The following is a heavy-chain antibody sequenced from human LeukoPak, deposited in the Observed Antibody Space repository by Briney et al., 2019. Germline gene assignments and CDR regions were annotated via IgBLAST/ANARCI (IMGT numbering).Heavy chain of an antibody. CDR1: GFTFSSYW. J-gene: IGHJ5*02. CDR3: ARAGQYSTNNWFDP. Sequence: PGGSLRRSCAAAGFTFSSYWMHWVRQAPGKGLVWVSRMNSDGSTTNYADSVKGRFTISRDNAKNTLYLQMNSLRGDDTAVYYCARAGQYSTNNWFDPWDQGTLVTVSS. V-gene: IGHV3-74*01. D-gene: IGHD6-6*01. CDR2: MNSDGSTT.